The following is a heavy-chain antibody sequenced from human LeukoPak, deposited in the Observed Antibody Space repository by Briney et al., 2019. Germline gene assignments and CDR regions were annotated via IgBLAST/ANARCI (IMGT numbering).Heavy chain of an antibody. CDR2: ISASGP. CDR3: ARVWFGYFFQ. J-gene: IGHJ4*02. Sequence: GGSLRLSCAASGFTFSRLAMAWVRQAPGKGLEWVATISASGPYYADAVRGRFTISKDNSNNTVYLQMNSVRVEDTAVYYCARVWFGYFFQWGQGALVTV. V-gene: IGHV3-23*01. CDR1: GFTFSRLA. D-gene: IGHD3-10*01.